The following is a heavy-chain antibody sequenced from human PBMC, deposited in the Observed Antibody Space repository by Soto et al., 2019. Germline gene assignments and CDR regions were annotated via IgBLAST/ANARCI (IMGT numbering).Heavy chain of an antibody. Sequence: VASVKVSCKASGGTFSSYAISWVRQAPGQGLEWMGGIIPIFGTANYAQKFQGRVTITADESTSTAYMELSSLRSEDTAVYYCARGGGSTTNFGKYYFDYWGQGTLVTVSS. V-gene: IGHV1-69*13. CDR2: IIPIFGTA. J-gene: IGHJ4*02. D-gene: IGHD2-2*01. CDR1: GGTFSSYA. CDR3: ARGGGSTTNFGKYYFDY.